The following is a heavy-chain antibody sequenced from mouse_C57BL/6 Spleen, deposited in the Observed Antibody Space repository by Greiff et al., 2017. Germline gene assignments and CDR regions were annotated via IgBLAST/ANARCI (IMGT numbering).Heavy chain of an antibody. CDR3: ARGIYSGSSYTIDY. CDR1: GYTFTSYW. D-gene: IGHD1-1*01. J-gene: IGHJ4*01. Sequence: QVQLKQPGAELVKPGASVKMSCKASGYTFTSYWITWVKQRPGQGLEWIGDIYPGSGSTNYNEKFKSKATLTVDTSSSTAYMQLSSLTSEDSAVYYCARGIYSGSSYTIDYWGQGTSVTVSS. V-gene: IGHV1-55*01. CDR2: IYPGSGST.